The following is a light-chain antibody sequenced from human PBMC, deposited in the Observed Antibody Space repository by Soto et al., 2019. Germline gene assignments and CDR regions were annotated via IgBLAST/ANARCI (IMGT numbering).Light chain of an antibody. CDR3: QQYGSSPFT. J-gene: IGKJ3*01. CDR1: QTVSSTY. V-gene: IGKV3-20*01. CDR2: GAS. Sequence: EIVLTQSPGTLSLSPGERATVSCRASQTVSSTYLAWYQQKPGQAPRLLIYGASSRATGIPDRFSGSGSGTEFILTISRLEPEDFAVYYCQQYGSSPFTFGPGTTVDIK.